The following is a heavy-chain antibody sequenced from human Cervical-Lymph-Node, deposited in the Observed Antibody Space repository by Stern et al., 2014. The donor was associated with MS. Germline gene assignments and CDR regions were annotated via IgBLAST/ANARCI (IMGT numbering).Heavy chain of an antibody. Sequence: EVQLVESGGGLVQPGGSLRLSCAASGFTFSSFWMHWVRQAPGKGLVWVSRIDSDGRSTSYADSVKGRFTISRDNAKNMMYLQMNSLRAEDTAVYYCTRLGGANDFDHWAQGTLVTVSS. V-gene: IGHV3-74*02. CDR3: TRLGGANDFDH. CDR2: IDSDGRST. D-gene: IGHD3-10*01. CDR1: GFTFSSFW. J-gene: IGHJ4*02.